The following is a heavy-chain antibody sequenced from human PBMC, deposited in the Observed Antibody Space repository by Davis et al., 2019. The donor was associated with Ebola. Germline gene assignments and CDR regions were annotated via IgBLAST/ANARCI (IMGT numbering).Heavy chain of an antibody. Sequence: GESLKISCAASGFTFSSYSMNWVRQAPGKGLEWVSSISSSSSYIYYADSVKGRFTISRDNSKNTLYLQMNSLRAEDTAVYYCAKARGYYYGSGSHYYYGMDVWGQGTTVTVSS. J-gene: IGHJ6*02. CDR2: ISSSSSYI. V-gene: IGHV3-21*04. CDR1: GFTFSSYS. CDR3: AKARGYYYGSGSHYYYGMDV. D-gene: IGHD3-10*01.